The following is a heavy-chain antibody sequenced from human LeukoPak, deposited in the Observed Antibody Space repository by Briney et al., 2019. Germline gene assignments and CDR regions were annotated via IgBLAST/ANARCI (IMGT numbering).Heavy chain of an antibody. CDR3: ATFWRYFDWLLPDI. Sequence: QPGGSLRLSCAASEFTVSSNYMSWVRQAPGKGLEWVSLIYSAGSTYYADSVKGRFTISRHNSRNTLYLQMNSLRAEDTAVYYCATFWRYFDWLLPDIWGQGTMVTVSS. V-gene: IGHV3-53*04. D-gene: IGHD3-9*01. CDR2: IYSAGST. CDR1: EFTVSSNY. J-gene: IGHJ3*02.